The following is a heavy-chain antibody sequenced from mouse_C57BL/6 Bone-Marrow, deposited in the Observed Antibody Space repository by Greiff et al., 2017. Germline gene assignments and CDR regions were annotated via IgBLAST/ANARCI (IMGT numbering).Heavy chain of an antibody. D-gene: IGHD2-5*01. Sequence: EVQLQQSGPELVKPGASVKISCKASGYTFTDYYMNWVKQSHGKSLEWIGDINPNNGGTSYNQKFKGKATLTVDKSSSTAYMELRSLTSEDSAVYYCTTTYYSNYEREMDYWGQGTSVTVSS. CDR2: INPNNGGT. V-gene: IGHV1-26*01. J-gene: IGHJ4*01. CDR3: TTTYYSNYEREMDY. CDR1: GYTFTDYY.